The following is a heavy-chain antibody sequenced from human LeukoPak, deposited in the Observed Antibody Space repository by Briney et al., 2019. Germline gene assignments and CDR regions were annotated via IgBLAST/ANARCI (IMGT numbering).Heavy chain of an antibody. CDR2: IIPIFGTA. J-gene: IGHJ2*01. CDR1: GGTFSSYA. Sequence: GASVKVSCKASGGTFSSYAISWVRQAPGQGLEWMGGIIPIFGTANYAQKFQGRVTITADESTSTAYMELSSLRSEDTAVYYCAQNGYCSSTSCYNPYWYFDLWGRGTLVTVSS. V-gene: IGHV1-69*13. D-gene: IGHD2-2*02. CDR3: AQNGYCSSTSCYNPYWYFDL.